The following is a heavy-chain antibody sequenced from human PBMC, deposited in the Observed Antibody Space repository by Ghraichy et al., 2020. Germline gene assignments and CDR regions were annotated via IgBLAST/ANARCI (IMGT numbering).Heavy chain of an antibody. CDR1: GFTFSSYW. CDR2: INTDGSST. Sequence: LSLTCAASGFTFSSYWMHWVRQAPGKGLVWVSRINTDGSSTSYADSVKGRFTISRDNAKNTLYLQMNSPRAEDTAVYYCARDRSSGWSSNWFDPWGQGTLVTVSS. V-gene: IGHV3-74*01. CDR3: ARDRSSGWSSNWFDP. D-gene: IGHD6-19*01. J-gene: IGHJ5*02.